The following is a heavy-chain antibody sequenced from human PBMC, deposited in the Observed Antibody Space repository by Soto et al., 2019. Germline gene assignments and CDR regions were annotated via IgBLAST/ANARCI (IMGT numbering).Heavy chain of an antibody. J-gene: IGHJ4*02. V-gene: IGHV3-43*01. Sequence: GGSLRLSCAASGFTFDDYTMHWVRQAPGKGLEWVSLISWDGGSTYYADSVKGRFTISRDNSKNSLYLQMNSLRTEDTALYYCAKDIAVAETESLCDYWGQGTLVTVSS. CDR3: AKDIAVAETESLCDY. CDR2: ISWDGGST. CDR1: GFTFDDYT. D-gene: IGHD6-19*01.